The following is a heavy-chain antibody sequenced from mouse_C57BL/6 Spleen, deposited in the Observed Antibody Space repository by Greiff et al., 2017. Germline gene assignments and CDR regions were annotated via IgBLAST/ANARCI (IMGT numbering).Heavy chain of an antibody. D-gene: IGHD2-2*01. V-gene: IGHV1-55*01. CDR2: IYPGSGST. CDR3: AREKDCYGYKDY. CDR1: GYTFTSYW. Sequence: VQLHQPGAELVKPGASVKMSCKASGYTFTSYWITWVKQSPGQGLEWIGDIYPGSGSTNYNEKFKSKATLTVDKSSSTAYMQLSSLTSEDSAVYYCAREKDCYGYKDYWGQGTSLTVSS. J-gene: IGHJ2*02.